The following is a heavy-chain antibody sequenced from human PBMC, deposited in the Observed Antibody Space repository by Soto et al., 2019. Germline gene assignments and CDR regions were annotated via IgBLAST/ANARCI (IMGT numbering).Heavy chain of an antibody. CDR2: IWFDGSNK. Sequence: GGSLRLSCAASGFTFSSYGMHWVRQAPGKGLEWVAVIWFDGSNKFYADSVKGRFTISRDNSKNTVSLQMNSLRDEDSAAYYCATTGPDWGQGTLVTCSS. CDR1: GFTFSSYG. V-gene: IGHV3-33*01. J-gene: IGHJ4*02. CDR3: ATTGPD.